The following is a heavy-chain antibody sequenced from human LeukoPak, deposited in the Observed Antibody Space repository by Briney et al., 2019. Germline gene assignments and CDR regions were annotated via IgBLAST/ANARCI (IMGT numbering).Heavy chain of an antibody. CDR2: IYHSGGT. J-gene: IGHJ4*02. CDR1: GGSISSGGYS. CDR3: ARGRTAGSFDY. D-gene: IGHD2-15*01. V-gene: IGHV4-30-2*01. Sequence: PSETLSLTCAVSGGSISSGGYSWSWIRQPPGKGLEWIGYIYHSGGTYYNPSLKSRVTISVDRSKNQFSLKLSSVTAADTAMYYCARGRTAGSFDYWGQGTLVTVSS.